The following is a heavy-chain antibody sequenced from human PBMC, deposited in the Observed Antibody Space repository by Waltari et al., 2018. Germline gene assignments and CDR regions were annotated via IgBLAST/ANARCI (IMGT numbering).Heavy chain of an antibody. CDR3: ARESCSSTSCLYYYYYGMDV. Sequence: QMQLQESGPGLVKPLETLSLTCTVSGGSIRSTSYYCGWIRQAPGKGLEWIGRIFYTGRTHYSPSLESRLTLSGDTSKKHFSLKLRSVTAEDTAVYYCARESCSSTSCLYYYYYGMDVWGQGTTVTVSS. D-gene: IGHD2-2*01. CDR2: IFYTGRT. J-gene: IGHJ6*02. CDR1: GGSIRSTSYY. V-gene: IGHV4-39*02.